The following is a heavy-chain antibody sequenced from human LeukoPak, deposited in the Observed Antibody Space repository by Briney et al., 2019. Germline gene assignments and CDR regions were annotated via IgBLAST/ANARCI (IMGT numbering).Heavy chain of an antibody. CDR1: GFSFSRHS. CDR2: TSSSGSYK. CDR3: ARGMIRGALWCVDF. Sequence: PGGSLTLFCAASGFSFSRHSMHWIRQAPGKGLEWVSSTSSSGSYKFYADSLKSRSTISRDNADNSVFLQLNSLTVEDTAVYYCARGMIRGALWCVDFWGRGRLVTDSS. D-gene: IGHD4/OR15-4a*01. V-gene: IGHV3-21*01. J-gene: IGHJ4*02.